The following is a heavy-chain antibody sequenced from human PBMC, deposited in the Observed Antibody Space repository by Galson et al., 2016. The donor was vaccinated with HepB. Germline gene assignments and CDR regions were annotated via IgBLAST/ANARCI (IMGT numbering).Heavy chain of an antibody. CDR3: VAAPLFTFDS. CDR2: LDPENAKT. D-gene: IGHD3-3*01. J-gene: IGHJ4*02. V-gene: IGHV1-24*01. CDR1: GHTLTQFF. Sequence: SVKVSCKVSGHTLTQFFIHWVRQAPGKRPEWMGGLDPENAKTVYAQKFQGRVTTTEDTSTDTAYMELSRLTSEDTAVYYCVAAPLFTFDSWGQGTLVTVSS.